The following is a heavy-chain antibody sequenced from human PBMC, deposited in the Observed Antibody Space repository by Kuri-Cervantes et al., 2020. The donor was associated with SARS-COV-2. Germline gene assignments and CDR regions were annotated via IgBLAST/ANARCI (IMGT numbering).Heavy chain of an antibody. CDR3: ARISRTYAFDI. D-gene: IGHD1-14*01. V-gene: IGHV4-38-2*02. Sequence: ESLKISCTVSGYSISSGYYWGWIRQPPGKGLEWIGSIYHSGSTYYNPSLKSRVTMSVDTSKNQFSLKLSSVTAADTAVYYCARISRTYAFDIWGQGTMVTDSS. J-gene: IGHJ3*02. CDR2: IYHSGST. CDR1: GYSISSGYY.